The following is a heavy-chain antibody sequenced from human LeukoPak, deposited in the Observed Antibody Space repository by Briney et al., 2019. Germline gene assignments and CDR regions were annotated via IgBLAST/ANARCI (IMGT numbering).Heavy chain of an antibody. CDR1: GFTFSSYG. Sequence: PGGSLRLSCAASGFTFSSYGMHWVRQAPGKGLEWVAVISYDGSNKYYADSVKGRFTISRDNSKNTLYLQMNSLRAEDTAVYYCARPPSGSYHENYFDYWGQGTLVTVSS. J-gene: IGHJ4*02. CDR2: ISYDGSNK. D-gene: IGHD1-26*01. V-gene: IGHV3-30*03. CDR3: ARPPSGSYHENYFDY.